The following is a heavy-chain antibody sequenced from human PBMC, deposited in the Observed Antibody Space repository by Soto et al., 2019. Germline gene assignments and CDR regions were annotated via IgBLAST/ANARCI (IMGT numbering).Heavy chain of an antibody. Sequence: LSLTCAVYGGSFSGYYWSWIRQPPGKGLEWIGEINHSGSTNYNPSLKSRVTISVDTSENQFSLKLSSVTAADTAVYYCARAGSSWYYYYGMDVWGQGTTVTVSS. CDR2: INHSGST. D-gene: IGHD6-13*01. J-gene: IGHJ6*02. CDR1: GGSFSGYY. CDR3: ARAGSSWYYYYGMDV. V-gene: IGHV4-34*01.